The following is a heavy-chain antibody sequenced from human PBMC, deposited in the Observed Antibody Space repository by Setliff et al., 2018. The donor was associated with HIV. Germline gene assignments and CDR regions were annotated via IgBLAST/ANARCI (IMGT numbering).Heavy chain of an antibody. CDR1: GGSISSSSYY. CDR3: ARDNLYSGYDPGYYYYGMDV. J-gene: IGHJ6*02. Sequence: SETLSLTCNVSGGSISSSSYYWGWIRQPPGKGLEWIGSIYYSGSTYYNPPLKSRVTISVDTSKNQFSLKLSSVTAADTAVYYCARDNLYSGYDPGYYYYGMDVWGQGTTVTVSS. D-gene: IGHD5-12*01. CDR2: IYYSGST. V-gene: IGHV4-39*07.